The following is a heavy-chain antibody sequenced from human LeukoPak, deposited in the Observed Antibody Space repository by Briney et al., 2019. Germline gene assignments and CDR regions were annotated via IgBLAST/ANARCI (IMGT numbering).Heavy chain of an antibody. J-gene: IGHJ4*02. D-gene: IGHD3-22*01. V-gene: IGHV4-39*01. CDR1: GGSISSSSYY. Sequence: PSETLSLTCTVSGGSISSSSYYWGWIRQPPGKGLEWIGSIYYSGSTYYNPSLKSRVTISVDTSKNQFSLKLSSVTAADTAVYFCMRMGSVVNDDDYWGQGSLVTVSS. CDR3: MRMGSVVNDDDY. CDR2: IYYSGST.